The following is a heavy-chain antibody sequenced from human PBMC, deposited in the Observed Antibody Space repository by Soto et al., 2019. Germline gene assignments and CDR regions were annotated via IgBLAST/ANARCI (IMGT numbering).Heavy chain of an antibody. Sequence: QVQLMQSGAEVKKPGASVKVSCKASGDTFTNSYIHWVRQAPGQGLEWMGTVNPSGGHTTYAQHFLGRVTMTRDTSTSTLSMELTSLTSDDTAVYYCARWGHVVVVTAALDYWGQGTLVTVSS. D-gene: IGHD2-21*02. J-gene: IGHJ4*02. V-gene: IGHV1-46*01. CDR2: VNPSGGHT. CDR1: GDTFTNSY. CDR3: ARWGHVVVVTAALDY.